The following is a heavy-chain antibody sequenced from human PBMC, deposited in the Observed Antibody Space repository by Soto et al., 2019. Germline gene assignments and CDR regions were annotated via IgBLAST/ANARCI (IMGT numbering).Heavy chain of an antibody. CDR3: ARHRSRYNWKAFAY. CDR2: IYYSGST. V-gene: IGHV4-39*01. CDR1: GGSISSSSYY. D-gene: IGHD1-20*01. Sequence: QLQLQESGPGLVKPSETLSLTCTVSGGSISSSSYYWGWIRQPPGKGLEWIGSIYYSGSTYYNPSLKSRVTIAVDTSKNQFSLKLSSVTAADTAVYYCARHRSRYNWKAFAYWGQGTLVTVSS. J-gene: IGHJ4*02.